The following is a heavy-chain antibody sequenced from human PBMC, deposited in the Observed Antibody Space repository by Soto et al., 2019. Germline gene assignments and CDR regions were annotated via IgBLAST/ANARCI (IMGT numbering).Heavy chain of an antibody. CDR3: ARGGSVVGTPGSFDT. V-gene: IGHV4-59*01. Sequence: SETLSLTCTVSGCSISSYYWSWIRQPPGKGLEWIGYIYYSGSTNYNPSLKSRVTISVVTSKNQFSLKLSSVTAAGTAVYYCARGGSVVGTPGSFDTWGQGTMVTVSS. CDR1: GCSISSYY. D-gene: IGHD3-9*01. J-gene: IGHJ3*02. CDR2: IYYSGST.